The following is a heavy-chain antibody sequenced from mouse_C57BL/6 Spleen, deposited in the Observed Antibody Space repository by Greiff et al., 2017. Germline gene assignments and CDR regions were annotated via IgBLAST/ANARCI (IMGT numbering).Heavy chain of an antibody. D-gene: IGHD1-1*01. CDR3: ARHERDYYGETNWYFDV. J-gene: IGHJ1*03. V-gene: IGHV1-62-2*01. CDR2: FYPGSGSI. Sequence: QVQLKQSGAELVKPGASVKLSCKASGYTFTEYTIHWVKQRSGQGLEWIGWFYPGSGSIKYNEKFKDKATLTADKSSSTVYMELSRLTSEDSAVYFCARHERDYYGETNWYFDVWGTGTTVTVSS. CDR1: GYTFTEYT.